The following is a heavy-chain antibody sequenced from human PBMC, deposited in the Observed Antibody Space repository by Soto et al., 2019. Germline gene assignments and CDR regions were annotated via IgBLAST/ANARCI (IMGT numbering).Heavy chain of an antibody. CDR2: IIPIFGTA. Sequence: ASVKVSCKASGGTFSSYAISWVRQAPGQGLEWMGGIIPIFGTANYAQKFQGRVTITADESTSTAYMELSSLRSEDTAVYYCASSYYYDSSGYYYGACLFWGQGTLVTVSS. CDR3: ASSYYYDSSGYYYGACLF. V-gene: IGHV1-69*13. J-gene: IGHJ4*02. CDR1: GGTFSSYA. D-gene: IGHD3-22*01.